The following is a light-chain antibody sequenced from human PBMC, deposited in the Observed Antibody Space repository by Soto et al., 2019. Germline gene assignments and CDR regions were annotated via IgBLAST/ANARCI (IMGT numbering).Light chain of an antibody. V-gene: IGLV2-8*01. CDR1: SGDVGGHNF. CDR3: SSYAGTNKV. CDR2: EVS. J-gene: IGLJ3*02. Sequence: QSVLTQPPSASGSPGQSVTISCTGTSGDVGGHNFVSWYQFHPGKAPKLIIYEVSKRPSGVPNRFSGSKSDNTASLTVSGLQDEEEADYFCSSYAGTNKVFGGGTKLTVL.